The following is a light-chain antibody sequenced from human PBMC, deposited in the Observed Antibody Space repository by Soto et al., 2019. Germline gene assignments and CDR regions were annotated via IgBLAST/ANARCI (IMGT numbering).Light chain of an antibody. Sequence: SYELTQPPSVSVAPGKTARITCGGNNIGSKSVHWYQQKPGQAPVLVIYYDSDRPSGIPERFSGSNSGNTATLTISRAEAGDEADYYCQVWDSSSDHTVVFGGGTKLTVL. CDR2: YDS. V-gene: IGLV3-21*04. J-gene: IGLJ2*01. CDR3: QVWDSSSDHTVV. CDR1: NIGSKS.